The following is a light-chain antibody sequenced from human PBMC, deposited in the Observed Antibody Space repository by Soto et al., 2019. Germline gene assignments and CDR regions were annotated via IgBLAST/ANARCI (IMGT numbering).Light chain of an antibody. CDR3: ATLDDSLSDGV. CDR1: SSNIGSNY. Sequence: QSVLTQSPSASGTPGQRVTISCSGSSSNIGSNYVNWYQQRPGTAPKLLIYRNTQRPSGVPDRFSGSKSGTSASLAISGLRSEDEADYYCATLDDSLSDGVFGGGTKLTVL. V-gene: IGLV1-47*01. CDR2: RNT. J-gene: IGLJ3*02.